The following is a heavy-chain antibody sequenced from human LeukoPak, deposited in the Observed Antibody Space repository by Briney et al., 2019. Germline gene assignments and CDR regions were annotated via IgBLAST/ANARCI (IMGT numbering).Heavy chain of an antibody. D-gene: IGHD5-12*01. CDR3: ARVRWVDGVYPRPYYFDY. CDR1: GGSISSSSYY. Sequence: SETLSLTCTVSGGSISSSSYYWGWIRQPPGKGLEWIGSIYYSGSTYYNPSLKSRVTISVDTSKNQFSLKLSSVTAADTAVYYCARVRWVDGVYPRPYYFDYWGQGTLVTVSS. J-gene: IGHJ4*02. V-gene: IGHV4-39*07. CDR2: IYYSGST.